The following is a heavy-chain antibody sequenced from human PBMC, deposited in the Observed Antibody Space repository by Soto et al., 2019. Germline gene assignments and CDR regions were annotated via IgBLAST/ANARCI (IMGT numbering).Heavy chain of an antibody. CDR2: ISYDGSNK. J-gene: IGHJ4*02. CDR3: AKDVYYYDSSGIDY. D-gene: IGHD3-22*01. Sequence: GGSLRLSCAASGFTFSSYGMHWVRQAPGKGLEWVAVISYDGSNKYYADSVKGRFTISRDNSKNTLYLQMNSLRAEDTAVYYCAKDVYYYDSSGIDYWGQGTLVTVSS. CDR1: GFTFSSYG. V-gene: IGHV3-30*18.